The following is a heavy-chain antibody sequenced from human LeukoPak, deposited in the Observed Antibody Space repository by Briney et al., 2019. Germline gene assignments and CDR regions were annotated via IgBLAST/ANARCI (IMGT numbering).Heavy chain of an antibody. CDR3: ARDTNGWFDP. J-gene: IGHJ5*02. D-gene: IGHD1-1*01. CDR1: GFTFSRYW. Sequence: PGGSLRLSCAASGFTFSRYWMSWVRQAPGKGLEWVANIKQDGSEKYYVDSVKGRFTISRDNAKNSLYLQMNSLRVEDTAVYYCARDTNGWFDPWGQGTLVTVSS. V-gene: IGHV3-7*03. CDR2: IKQDGSEK.